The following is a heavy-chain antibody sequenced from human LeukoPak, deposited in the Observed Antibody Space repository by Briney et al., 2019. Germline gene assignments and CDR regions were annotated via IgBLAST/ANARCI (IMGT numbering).Heavy chain of an antibody. J-gene: IGHJ4*02. D-gene: IGHD1-7*01. V-gene: IGHV1-3*01. CDR2: INAGNGNT. CDR3: ARGKTGTTPLFDY. Sequence: AASVKVSCKDSGYTFTSDAMHWVRQAPGQRLEWMGWINAGNGNTKYSQKFQGRVTITRDTSASTAYMELSSLRSEDTAVYYCARGKTGTTPLFDYWGQGTLVTVSS. CDR1: GYTFTSDA.